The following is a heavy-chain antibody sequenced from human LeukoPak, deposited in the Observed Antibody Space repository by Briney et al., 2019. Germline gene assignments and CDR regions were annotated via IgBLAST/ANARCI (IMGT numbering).Heavy chain of an antibody. CDR2: IKQDGSEE. Sequence: GGSLRLSCAASGFTFSSYWMSWVRQAPGKGLEWVANIKQDGSEEYYVDSVEGRFTISRDNAKNSLYLQMNSLRAEDTAVYYCASVKGYAFDIWGQGTMVIVSS. V-gene: IGHV3-7*01. CDR3: ASVKGYAFDI. CDR1: GFTFSSYW. J-gene: IGHJ3*02. D-gene: IGHD1-1*01.